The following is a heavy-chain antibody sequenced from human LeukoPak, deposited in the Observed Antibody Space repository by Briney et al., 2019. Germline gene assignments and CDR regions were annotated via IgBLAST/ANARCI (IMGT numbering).Heavy chain of an antibody. CDR2: INAGNSNT. CDR1: GFTFTSYA. D-gene: IGHD6-13*01. J-gene: IGHJ4*02. V-gene: IGHV1-3*01. Sequence: GASVKVSCKDSGFTFTSYAMHWVRQAPGQRLEWMGWINAGNSNTKYSQKFQGRVTITRDTSASTAYMELSSLRSEDTAVYYCARDRWQQLIDHWGQGTLVTVSS. CDR3: ARDRWQQLIDH.